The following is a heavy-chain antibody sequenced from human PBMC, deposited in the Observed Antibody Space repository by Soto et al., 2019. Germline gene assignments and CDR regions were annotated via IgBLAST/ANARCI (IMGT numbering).Heavy chain of an antibody. D-gene: IGHD3-9*01. CDR1: GFTFSSYS. Sequence: EVQLVESGGGLVQPGGSLRLSCAASGFTFSSYSMNWVRQAPGKGLEWVSYISSSSSTIYYADSVKGRFTISRDNAKNSLYLQMNSLRAEDTAVYYCARDRGDDILTGTFDYWGQGTLVTVSS. J-gene: IGHJ4*02. CDR2: ISSSSSTI. CDR3: ARDRGDDILTGTFDY. V-gene: IGHV3-48*01.